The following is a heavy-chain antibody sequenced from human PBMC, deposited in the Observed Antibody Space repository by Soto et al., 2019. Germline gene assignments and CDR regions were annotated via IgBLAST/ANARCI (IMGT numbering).Heavy chain of an antibody. Sequence: GGSLRLSCAASGFTFSSYAMHWVRQAPGKGLEWVALISYDGSDQYFADSVKGRFTISRDSSKNTLYLRMNSLRPEDTAVYYRASHDYYSSAYYWCYYYGMDFWGQGATVTVSS. D-gene: IGHD3-22*01. CDR1: GFTFSSYA. CDR2: ISYDGSDQ. V-gene: IGHV3-30-3*01. CDR3: ASHDYYSSAYYWCYYYGMDF. J-gene: IGHJ6*02.